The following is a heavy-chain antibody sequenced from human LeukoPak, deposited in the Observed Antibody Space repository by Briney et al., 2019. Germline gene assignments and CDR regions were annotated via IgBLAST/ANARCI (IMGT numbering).Heavy chain of an antibody. CDR1: GFTFSSYS. V-gene: IGHV3-21*04. D-gene: IGHD6-19*01. CDR3: AKDPHSSGWHRAFEI. CDR2: ISSSSSYI. J-gene: IGHJ3*02. Sequence: GGSLRLSCAASGFTFSSYSMNWVRQAPGKGLEWVSSISSSSSYIYYADSVKGRFTISRDNSQNTLYLQMNSLRVEDTAVYYCAKDPHSSGWHRAFEIWGQGTMVTVSS.